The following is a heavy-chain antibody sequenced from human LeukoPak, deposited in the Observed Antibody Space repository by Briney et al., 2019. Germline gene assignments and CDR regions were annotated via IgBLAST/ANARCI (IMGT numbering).Heavy chain of an antibody. Sequence: GRSLRLSCAASGFTFSSYAMHWVRQAPGKGLEWVAVISYDGSNKYYADSVKGRFTISRDNSKNTLYLQMNSLRAEDTAVYYCAKTEGSSSSFYYYYYYMDVWGKGTTVTVSS. CDR1: GFTFSSYA. CDR3: AKTEGSSSSFYYYYYYMDV. J-gene: IGHJ6*03. CDR2: ISYDGSNK. D-gene: IGHD6-13*01. V-gene: IGHV3-30*04.